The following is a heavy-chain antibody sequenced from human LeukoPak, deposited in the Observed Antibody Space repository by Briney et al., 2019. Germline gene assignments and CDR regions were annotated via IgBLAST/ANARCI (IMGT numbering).Heavy chain of an antibody. V-gene: IGHV4-59*01. CDR3: ARGSFRVRGGYYYYYMDV. J-gene: IGHJ6*03. CDR2: IYYSGST. D-gene: IGHD3-10*01. CDR1: GGSISSYY. Sequence: SETLSLTCTVSGGSISSYYWSWIRQPPGKGLEWIGYIYYSGSTNYSPSLKSRVTISVDTSKNQFSLKLSSVTAADTAVYYCARGSFRVRGGYYYYYMDVWGKGTTITISS.